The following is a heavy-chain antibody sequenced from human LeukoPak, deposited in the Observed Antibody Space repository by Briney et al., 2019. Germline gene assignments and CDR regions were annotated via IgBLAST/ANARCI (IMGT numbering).Heavy chain of an antibody. CDR2: ISWNSGSI. D-gene: IGHD7-27*01. CDR1: GFTFDDYA. Sequence: GRSLRLSCAASGFTFDDYAMHWVRQAPGKGLEWVSGISWNSGSIGYADSVKGRFTISRDNAKNSLYLQMNSLRAEDTAVYYCAKGNNWGPFDYWGQGTLVTVSS. J-gene: IGHJ4*02. CDR3: AKGNNWGPFDY. V-gene: IGHV3-9*01.